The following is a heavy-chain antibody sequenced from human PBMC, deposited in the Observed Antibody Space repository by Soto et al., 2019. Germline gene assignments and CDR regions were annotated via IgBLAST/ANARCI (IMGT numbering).Heavy chain of an antibody. D-gene: IGHD3-3*01. CDR3: ARWDDMNYDFWSGYYSPLTYGMDV. CDR2: INPSGGST. CDR1: GYTFTSYY. J-gene: IGHJ6*02. V-gene: IGHV1-46*01. Sequence: ASVKVSCKASGYTFTSYYMHWVRQAPGRGLEWMGIINPSGGSTSYAQKFQGRVTMTRDTSTSTVYMELSSLRSEDTAVYYCARWDDMNYDFWSGYYSPLTYGMDVWGQGTTVTVSS.